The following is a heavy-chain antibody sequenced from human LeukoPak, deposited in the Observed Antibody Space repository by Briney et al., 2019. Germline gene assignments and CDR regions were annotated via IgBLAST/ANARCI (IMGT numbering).Heavy chain of an antibody. J-gene: IGHJ3*02. CDR1: GGSISSYY. V-gene: IGHV4-59*01. D-gene: IGHD3-22*01. CDR2: IYYSGST. CDR3: ARGATGSGYYSLYI. Sequence: SETLSLTCTVSGGSISSYYWSWIRQPPGKGLEWIGYIYYSGSTSYNPSLKSRVTISVDTSKNQFSLKLSSVTAADTAVYYCARGATGSGYYSLYIWGQGTMVTVSS.